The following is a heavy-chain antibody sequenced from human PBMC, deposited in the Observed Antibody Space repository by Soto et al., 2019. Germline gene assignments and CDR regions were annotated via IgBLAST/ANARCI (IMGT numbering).Heavy chain of an antibody. CDR3: AKDMGFDDILTGLDY. D-gene: IGHD3-9*01. V-gene: IGHV3-9*01. Sequence: SGFTFSSYAMSWVRQAPGKGLEWVSAISWNSGSIGYADSVKGRFTISRDNAKNSLYLQMNSLRAEDTALYYCAKDMGFDDILTGLDYWGQGTLVTVSS. J-gene: IGHJ4*02. CDR1: GFTFSSYA. CDR2: ISWNSGSI.